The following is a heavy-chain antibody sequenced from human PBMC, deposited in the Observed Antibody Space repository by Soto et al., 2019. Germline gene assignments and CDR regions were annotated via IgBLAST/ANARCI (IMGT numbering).Heavy chain of an antibody. D-gene: IGHD3-22*01. CDR1: GFTFSSYG. J-gene: IGHJ4*02. CDR3: AKDHKYYYDSSGYFDY. CDR2: ISYDGSNK. V-gene: IGHV3-30*18. Sequence: ESGGGVVQPGRSLRLSCAASGFTFSSYGMHWVRQAPGKGLEWVAVISYDGSNKYYADSVKGRFTISRDNSKNTLYLQMNSLRAEDTAVYYCAKDHKYYYDSSGYFDYWGQGTLVTVSS.